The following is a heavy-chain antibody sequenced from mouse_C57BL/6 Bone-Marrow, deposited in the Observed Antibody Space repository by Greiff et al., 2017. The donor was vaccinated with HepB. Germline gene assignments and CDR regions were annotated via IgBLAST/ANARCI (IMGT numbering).Heavy chain of an antibody. Sequence: QVQLQQPGAELVMPGASVKLSCKASGYTFTSYWMNWVKQRPGQGLEWIGEIDPSDGYTNYNQKFKGKSTLTVDKSSSTAYMQLSSLTSEDSAVDYCARPIYYGNYERYFYVWGTGTTVTVSS. D-gene: IGHD2-1*01. CDR3: ARPIYYGNYERYFYV. V-gene: IGHV1-69*01. J-gene: IGHJ1*03. CDR1: GYTFTSYW. CDR2: IDPSDGYT.